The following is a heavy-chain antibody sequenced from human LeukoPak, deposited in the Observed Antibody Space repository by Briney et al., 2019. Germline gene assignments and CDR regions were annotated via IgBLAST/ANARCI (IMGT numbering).Heavy chain of an antibody. D-gene: IGHD2-2*01. J-gene: IGHJ4*02. CDR2: IYYSGST. V-gene: IGHV4-59*01. Sequence: SETLSLTCTVSGGSISSYYWSRIRQPPGKGLEWIGYIYYSGSTNYNPSLKSRVTISVDTSKNQFSLKLSSVTAADTAVYYCARDSPSSTSWGYWGQGTLVTVSS. CDR3: ARDSPSSTSWGY. CDR1: GGSISSYY.